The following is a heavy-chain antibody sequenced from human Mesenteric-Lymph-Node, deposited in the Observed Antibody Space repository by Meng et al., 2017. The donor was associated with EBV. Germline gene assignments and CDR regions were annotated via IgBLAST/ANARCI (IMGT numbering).Heavy chain of an antibody. CDR3: AREDSSGYSTFGY. V-gene: IGHV3-53*01. D-gene: IGHD3-22*01. CDR1: GFTVSNNY. CDR2: IHSGDNT. Sequence: DVELVEAGGGLIQPGGSLRLACAASGFTVSNNYMSWVRQAPGKGLEWVSIIHSGDNTYYADSVKGRFTISRDNSKNTLYLQMNSLRAEDTAVYYCAREDSSGYSTFGYWGQGTLVTVSS. J-gene: IGHJ4*02.